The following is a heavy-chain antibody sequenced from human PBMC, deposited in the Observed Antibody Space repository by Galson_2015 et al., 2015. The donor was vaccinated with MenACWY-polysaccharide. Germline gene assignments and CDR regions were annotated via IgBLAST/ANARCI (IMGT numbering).Heavy chain of an antibody. J-gene: IGHJ4*02. CDR2: ISSSSTSI. V-gene: IGHV3-48*02. CDR1: GFIFSSHR. D-gene: IGHD2-2*01. Sequence: SLRLSCAASGFIFSSHRMNWVRQAPGRGLEWISYISSSSTSINYADSVKGRFTISRDNAKNSLYLQMNSLRDEDTAVYYCAKSMPILDYWGQGTLVTVSS. CDR3: AKSMPILDY.